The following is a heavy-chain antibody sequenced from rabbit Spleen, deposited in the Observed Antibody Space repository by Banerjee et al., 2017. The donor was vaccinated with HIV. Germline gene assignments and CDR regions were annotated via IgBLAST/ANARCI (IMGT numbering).Heavy chain of an antibody. Sequence: QEQLVEYGGDLVQPEGSLTLTCKVSGFTISSSYYMCWVRQAPGKGLEWIACIYTGSSGSPYYASWAKGQFAITKTSSTTVDLKMTSLTAADTATYFCARGEYSSSWAIHLWGPGTLVTVS. D-gene: IGHD4-1*01. V-gene: IGHV1S45*01. CDR3: ARGEYSSSWAIHL. CDR1: GFTISSSYY. J-gene: IGHJ4*01. CDR2: IYTGSSGSP.